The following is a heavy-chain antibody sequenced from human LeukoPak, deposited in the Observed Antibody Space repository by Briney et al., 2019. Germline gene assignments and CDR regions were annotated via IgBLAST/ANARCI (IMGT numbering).Heavy chain of an antibody. Sequence: SETLSLTCIVSGDSIISGSHYCDWIRQPPGKGLEWIGSIYYSGSTHYSPSLKSRVTISVDTSKNQFSLKLRSVTAADTAVYYCARRRMTNDWFDPWGQGTLVTVST. J-gene: IGHJ5*02. D-gene: IGHD2-8*01. V-gene: IGHV4-39*01. CDR2: IYYSGST. CDR3: ARRRMTNDWFDP. CDR1: GDSIISGSHY.